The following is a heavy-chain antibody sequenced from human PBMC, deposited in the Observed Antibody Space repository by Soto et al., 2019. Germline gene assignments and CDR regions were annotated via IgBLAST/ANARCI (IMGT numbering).Heavy chain of an antibody. D-gene: IGHD3-22*01. CDR3: ARDLGYYASDGYFDC. CDR1: GFTFSDYY. J-gene: IGHJ4*02. CDR2: ISSSGNII. V-gene: IGHV3-11*01. Sequence: PGGSLRLSCAGSGFTFSDYYMSWIRQAPGKGLEWVSYISSSGNIIYYADSVKGRFTISRDNAKNSLYLQMNSLRDEDTAVYYCARDLGYYASDGYFDCWGQGTLVTVSS.